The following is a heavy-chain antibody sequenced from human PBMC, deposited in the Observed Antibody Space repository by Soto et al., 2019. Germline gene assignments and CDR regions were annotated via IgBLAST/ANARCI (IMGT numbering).Heavy chain of an antibody. CDR2: IYRGGDI. CDR1: GLTVSDNY. Sequence: EVQLEESGGGLVQPGGSLRLSCAASGLTVSDNYIRWVRHAPGKGLEWVSVIYRGGDIYYADSVKGRFTISRDNSKNTVYLQMNSLRDEDTAVYYCASCHWNGPNDYWGQGTLVTVSS. J-gene: IGHJ4*02. V-gene: IGHV3-66*01. D-gene: IGHD1-1*01. CDR3: ASCHWNGPNDY.